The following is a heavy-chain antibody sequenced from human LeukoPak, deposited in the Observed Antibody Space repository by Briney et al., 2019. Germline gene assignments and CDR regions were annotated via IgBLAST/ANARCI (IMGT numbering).Heavy chain of an antibody. J-gene: IGHJ3*02. CDR3: ARAGTTVTDFAFDI. CDR2: INHSGST. V-gene: IGHV4-34*01. Sequence: SETLSLTCAVYGGSFSGYYWSWIRQPPGKGLEWIGEINHSGSTNYNPSLKSRVTVSVDTSKNQFSLKLSSVTAADTAVYYCARAGTTVTDFAFDIWGQGTMVTVSS. D-gene: IGHD4-17*01. CDR1: GGSFSGYY.